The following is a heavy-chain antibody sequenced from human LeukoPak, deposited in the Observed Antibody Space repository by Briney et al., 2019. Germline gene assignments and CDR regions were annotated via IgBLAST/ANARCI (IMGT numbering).Heavy chain of an antibody. CDR1: GFTLRTYS. CDR3: ASYYYDSSDSYWYYGMDV. D-gene: IGHD3-22*01. J-gene: IGHJ6*02. Sequence: GGSLRLSCAASGFTLRTYSMNWVRQAPGKGLEWVSCISGSSSFIYYSDSVKGRFTISRDNAKNSVYLQMNSLRAEDTAVYYCASYYYDSSDSYWYYGMDVWGQGTTVTVSS. CDR2: ISGSSSFI. V-gene: IGHV3-21*01.